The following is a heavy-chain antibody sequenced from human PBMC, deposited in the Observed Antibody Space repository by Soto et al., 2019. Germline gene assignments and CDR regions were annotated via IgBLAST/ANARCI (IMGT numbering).Heavy chain of an antibody. CDR2: IDWDGDT. CDR3: GRILGYCVSTSCYDDFDY. J-gene: IGHJ4*02. V-gene: IGHV2-70*11. D-gene: IGHD2-2*01. CDR1: GFSLSTSGVC. Sequence: SGPTLVNPTQTLTLTCTFSGFSLSTSGVCVSWIRQPPGKALEWLARIDWDGDTYYNTSLKNRLTISKDASKNQVVLTMTNVDPVDTGTYYCGRILGYCVSTSCYDDFDYWGPGTLVTVSS.